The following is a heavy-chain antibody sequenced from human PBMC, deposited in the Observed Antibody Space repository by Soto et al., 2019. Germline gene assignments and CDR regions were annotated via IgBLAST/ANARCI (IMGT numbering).Heavy chain of an antibody. V-gene: IGHV5-51*01. CDR1: GYSFSSYW. J-gene: IGHJ5*02. CDR3: AKVSGCTSDACYMGEWFDP. D-gene: IGHD3-16*01. CDR2: IYPGDSDS. Sequence: GESLKISCQGSGYSFSSYWIAWVRQKPGKGLEWMGTIYPGDSDSTYSPSFQGQVTFSADKSTSTAYLQWSSLKASDTAIYYCAKVSGCTSDACYMGEWFDPWGQGTLVTVSS.